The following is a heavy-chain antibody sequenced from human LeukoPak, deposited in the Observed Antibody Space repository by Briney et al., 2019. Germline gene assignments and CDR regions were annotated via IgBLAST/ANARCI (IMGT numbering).Heavy chain of an antibody. Sequence: GGSLRLSCAASGFIFNSYWMHWVRQAPGKGLVWVSRIFSDGSSSTYADSVRGRFTTSRDNAENTVYLQMNSLRAEDTAVYYCAREGVGSSRWYGRGAFDFWGQGVLVTVS. D-gene: IGHD6-13*01. V-gene: IGHV3-74*01. CDR2: IFSDGSSS. J-gene: IGHJ4*02. CDR1: GFIFNSYW. CDR3: AREGVGSSRWYGRGAFDF.